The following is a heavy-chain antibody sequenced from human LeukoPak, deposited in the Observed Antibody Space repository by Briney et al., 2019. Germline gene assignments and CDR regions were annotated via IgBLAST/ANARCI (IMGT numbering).Heavy chain of an antibody. V-gene: IGHV3-7*01. CDR1: GFTFSSSW. CDR2: IKEDGSWK. D-gene: IGHD6-19*01. Sequence: GESLRLSCAASGFTFSSSWMGWARQAPGKRLEWVANIKEDGSWKHYAVSVQGRFTISRDNAKNSLYLQMNSLRAEDTAVYYCARDRGWYHADSWGQGTLVTVSS. J-gene: IGHJ4*02. CDR3: ARDRGWYHADS.